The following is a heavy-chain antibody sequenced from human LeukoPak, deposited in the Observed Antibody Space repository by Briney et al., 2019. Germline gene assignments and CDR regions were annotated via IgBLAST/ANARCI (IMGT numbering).Heavy chain of an antibody. Sequence: GGSLRLSCEASGFSFNIYTMHWVRQTPGKGPEWVAMISYDGSKEYYADSVRGRFTISRDNSKNTLFLQMNSLRAEDTAVYYCARGPIHFDYWGQGTLVTVSS. CDR3: ARGPIHFDY. CDR2: ISYDGSKE. CDR1: GFSFNIYT. V-gene: IGHV3-30-3*01. J-gene: IGHJ4*02.